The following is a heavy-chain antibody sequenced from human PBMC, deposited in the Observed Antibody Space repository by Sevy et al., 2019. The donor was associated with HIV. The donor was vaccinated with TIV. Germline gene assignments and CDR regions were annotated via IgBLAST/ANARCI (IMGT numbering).Heavy chain of an antibody. D-gene: IGHD6-19*01. CDR1: GFNFGTYA. CDR3: AKDYPEYSSGWYGRDSFFDY. V-gene: IGHV3-23*01. CDR2: VSGGGGDT. Sequence: GGSLRLSCAASGFNFGTYAMSWVRQAPGKGLEWVSGVSGGGGDTYYADSVKGRLTISRDNSKNTLYLQMHSLRVEDTAVYYCAKDYPEYSSGWYGRDSFFDYWSQGTLVTVSS. J-gene: IGHJ4*02.